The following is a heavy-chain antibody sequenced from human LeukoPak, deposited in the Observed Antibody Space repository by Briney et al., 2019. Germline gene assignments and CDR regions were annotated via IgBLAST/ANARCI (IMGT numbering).Heavy chain of an antibody. D-gene: IGHD6-6*01. J-gene: IGHJ1*01. CDR3: ARWYSSSSSSMYFQH. CDR2: INPSGGST. Sequence: ASVNVSCKASGYTFTSYYMHWVRQAPGQGLEWMGIINPSGGSTSYAQKFQGRVTMTRDTSTSTVYMELSSLRSEDTAVYYCARWYSSSSSSMYFQHWGQGALATVSS. CDR1: GYTFTSYY. V-gene: IGHV1-46*01.